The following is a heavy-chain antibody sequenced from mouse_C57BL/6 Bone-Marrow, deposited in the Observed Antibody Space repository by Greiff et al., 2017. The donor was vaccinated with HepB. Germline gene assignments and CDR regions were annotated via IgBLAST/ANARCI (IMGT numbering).Heavy chain of an antibody. V-gene: IGHV2-2*01. CDR1: GFSLTSYG. CDR2: IWSGGST. CDR3: ARPGFAY. Sequence: VQRVESGPGLVQPSQSLSITCTVSGFSLTSYGVHWVRQSPGKGLEWLGVIWSGGSTDYNAAFISRLSISKDNSKSQVFFKMNSLQADDTAIYYCARPGFAYWGQGTLVTVSA. J-gene: IGHJ3*01.